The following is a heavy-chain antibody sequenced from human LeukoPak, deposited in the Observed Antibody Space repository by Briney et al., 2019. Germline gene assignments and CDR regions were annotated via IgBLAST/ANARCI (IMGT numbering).Heavy chain of an antibody. D-gene: IGHD3-22*01. J-gene: IGHJ4*02. CDR2: IYYSGST. V-gene: IGHV4-59*05. CDR3: ARSSYYYDSSGYYYNY. CDR1: GGSISSYY. Sequence: SETLSLTCTVSGGSISSYYWSWIRQPAGKGLEWIGRIYYSGSTYYNPSLKSRVTISVDTSKNQFSLKLSSVTAADTAVYYCARSSYYYDSSGYYYNYWGQGTLVTVSS.